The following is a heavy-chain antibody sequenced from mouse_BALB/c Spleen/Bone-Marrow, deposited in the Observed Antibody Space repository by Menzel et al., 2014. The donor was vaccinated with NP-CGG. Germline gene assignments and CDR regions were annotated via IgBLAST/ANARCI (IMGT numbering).Heavy chain of an antibody. Sequence: EVQLQQSGAELVKPGASVKLSCTASGFNIKDTYMHWVKQRPEQGLEWIGRIDPANGNTKYDPKFQGRATVTADTSSSTAYLQLSSLTSEDTAVYYCARYYYRTMDYWSQGTSVTVSS. CDR2: IDPANGNT. D-gene: IGHD1-1*01. J-gene: IGHJ4*01. CDR3: ARYYYRTMDY. V-gene: IGHV14-3*02. CDR1: GFNIKDTY.